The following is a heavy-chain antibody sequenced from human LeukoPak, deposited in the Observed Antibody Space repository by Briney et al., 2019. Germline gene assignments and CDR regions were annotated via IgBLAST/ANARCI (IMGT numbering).Heavy chain of an antibody. CDR1: GGSISSSSCY. V-gene: IGHV4-39*01. D-gene: IGHD3-10*01. CDR3: AGGPRESYYNWFDP. J-gene: IGHJ5*02. CDR2: IYYSGST. Sequence: SETLSLTCTVSGGSISSSSCYWGWIRQPPGKGLEWIGSIYYSGSTYYNPSLKSRVTISVDTSKNQFSLKLSPVTAADAAVYYCAGGPRESYYNWFDPWGQGTLVTVSS.